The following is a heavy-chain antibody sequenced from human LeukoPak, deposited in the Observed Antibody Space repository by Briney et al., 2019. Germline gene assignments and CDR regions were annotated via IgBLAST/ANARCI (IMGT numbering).Heavy chain of an antibody. Sequence: SVKVSCKASGGTFSSYAISWVRQAPGQGLEWMGRIIPILGIANYAQKFQGRVTITADKSTSTAYMELSSLRSEDTAVYYCARDREIAAVADAFDIWGQGTMVTVSS. CDR1: GGTFSSYA. V-gene: IGHV1-69*04. CDR3: ARDREIAAVADAFDI. J-gene: IGHJ3*02. D-gene: IGHD6-13*01. CDR2: IIPILGIA.